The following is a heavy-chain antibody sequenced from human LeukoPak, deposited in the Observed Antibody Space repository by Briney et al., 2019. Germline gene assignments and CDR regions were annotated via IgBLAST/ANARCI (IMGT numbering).Heavy chain of an antibody. D-gene: IGHD3-22*01. CDR3: AKAGITMTSKNALYYFDY. V-gene: IGHV3-23*01. Sequence: PGGSLRLSCAASGFTFSSYAMGWVRQAPGKGLEWVSAISGSGGSTYYADSVKGRFTISRDNSKNTLYLQMNSLRAEDTAVYYCAKAGITMTSKNALYYFDYWGQGTLVTVSS. CDR1: GFTFSSYA. CDR2: ISGSGGST. J-gene: IGHJ4*02.